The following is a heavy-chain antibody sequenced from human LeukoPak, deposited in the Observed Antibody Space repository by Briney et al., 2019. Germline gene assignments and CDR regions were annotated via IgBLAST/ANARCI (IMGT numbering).Heavy chain of an antibody. J-gene: IGHJ4*02. CDR3: ANFPGEYFDY. V-gene: IGHV3-23*01. CDR2: ISGSGGST. Sequence: LPGGSLRLSCAASGFTFSSYAMSWIRQAPGKGLEWVSAISGSGGSTYYADSVKGRFTISRDNSKNTLYLQMNSLRAEDTAVYYCANFPGEYFDYWAREPWSPSPQ. D-gene: IGHD3-16*01. CDR1: GFTFSSYA.